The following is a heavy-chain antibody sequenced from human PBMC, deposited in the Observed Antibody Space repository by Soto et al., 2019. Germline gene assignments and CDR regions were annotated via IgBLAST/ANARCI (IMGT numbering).Heavy chain of an antibody. CDR1: GYSFTSYW. CDR3: ASSDSDSSGYANWFDP. CDR2: IDPSDSYT. V-gene: IGHV5-10-1*01. D-gene: IGHD3-22*01. J-gene: IGHJ5*02. Sequence: GESLKISCKGSGYSFTSYWISWVRQMPGKGLEWMGRIDPSDSYTNYSPSFQGHVTISADKSISTAYLQWSSLKASDTAMYYCASSDSDSSGYANWFDPWGQGTLVTVSS.